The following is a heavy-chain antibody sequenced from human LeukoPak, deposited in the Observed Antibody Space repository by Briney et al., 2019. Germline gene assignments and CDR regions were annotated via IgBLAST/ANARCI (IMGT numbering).Heavy chain of an antibody. D-gene: IGHD2-15*01. CDR2: IYYSGST. CDR1: GVSISSYY. CDR3: ARTPSYCSGGSCYSPRGDYYYYMDV. J-gene: IGHJ6*03. V-gene: IGHV4-59*01. Sequence: SETLSLTCTVSGVSISSYYWSWIRQPPGKGLEWIGYIYYSGSTNYNPSLKSRVTISVDTSKNQFSLKMSSVTAADTAVYYCARTPSYCSGGSCYSPRGDYYYYMDVWGKGTTVTVSS.